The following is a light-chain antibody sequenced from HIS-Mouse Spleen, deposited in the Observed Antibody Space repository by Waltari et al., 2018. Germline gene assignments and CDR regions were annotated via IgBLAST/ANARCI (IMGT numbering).Light chain of an antibody. V-gene: IGKV1-5*03. CDR2: KGS. Sequence: DIQMTQSPSTLSASVGDRVTITCRASQSISSWWAWYQQKPGKAPKLLIYKGSSLESGVPSRFSGSGAGTEFTLTISSLQPDDFATYYCQQYNSYIFTFGPGTKVDIK. CDR1: QSISSW. CDR3: QQYNSYIFT. J-gene: IGKJ3*01.